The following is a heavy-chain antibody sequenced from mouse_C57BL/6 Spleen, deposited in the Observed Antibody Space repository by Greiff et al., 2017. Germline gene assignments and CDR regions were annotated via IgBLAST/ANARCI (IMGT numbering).Heavy chain of an antibody. J-gene: IGHJ4*01. CDR3: ARSGSYGNYHYYAMDY. Sequence: QVQLQQPGAELVMPGASVKLSCKASGYTFTSYWMHWVKQRPGQGLEWIGEIDPSDSYTNYNQKFKGKSTLTVDKSSSTAYMQLSSLTSEDSAVYYCARSGSYGNYHYYAMDYWGQGTSVTVSS. V-gene: IGHV1-69*01. D-gene: IGHD2-1*01. CDR2: IDPSDSYT. CDR1: GYTFTSYW.